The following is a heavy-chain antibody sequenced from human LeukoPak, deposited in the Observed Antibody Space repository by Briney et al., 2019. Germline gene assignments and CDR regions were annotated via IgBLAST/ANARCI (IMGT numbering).Heavy chain of an antibody. V-gene: IGHV1-46*03. Sequence: ASVKVSCKASGYTFTSYYMHWVRQAPGRGLEWMGIINPSGGSTSYAQKFQGRVTMTRDTSTSTVYMELSSLRSEDTAVYYCARDPLRAAPSLGVWGKGTTVTVSS. CDR2: INPSGGST. D-gene: IGHD6-6*01. CDR3: ARDPLRAAPSLGV. CDR1: GYTFTSYY. J-gene: IGHJ6*04.